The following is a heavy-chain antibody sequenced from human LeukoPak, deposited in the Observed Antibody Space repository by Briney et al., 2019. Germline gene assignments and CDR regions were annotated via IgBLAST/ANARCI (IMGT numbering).Heavy chain of an antibody. V-gene: IGHV3-7*01. CDR3: VNLGYSD. J-gene: IGHJ4*02. CDR2: IKNDGSDK. Sequence: GGSLRLSGEASGFSFSAAWMTWVRQAPGKGLEWVATIKNDGSDKYYVDSVKGRFTLSRDNAKNLVYLQMNSLRVEDTAVYYCVNLGYSDGGQGTLVTVSS. D-gene: IGHD5-12*01. CDR1: GFSFSAAW.